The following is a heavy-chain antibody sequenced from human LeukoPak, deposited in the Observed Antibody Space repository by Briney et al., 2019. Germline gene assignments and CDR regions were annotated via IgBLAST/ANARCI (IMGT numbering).Heavy chain of an antibody. CDR1: GFTFTSSA. Sequence: SVKVSCKASGFTFTSSAMQWVRQARGRRLEWIGWIVVGSGNTNYAQKFQERVTITRDMSTSTAYMELSSLRSEDTAVYYCAAVKYYYDSSGYYSHDAFDIWGQGTMVTVSS. V-gene: IGHV1-58*02. CDR2: IVVGSGNT. J-gene: IGHJ3*02. D-gene: IGHD3-22*01. CDR3: AAVKYYYDSSGYYSHDAFDI.